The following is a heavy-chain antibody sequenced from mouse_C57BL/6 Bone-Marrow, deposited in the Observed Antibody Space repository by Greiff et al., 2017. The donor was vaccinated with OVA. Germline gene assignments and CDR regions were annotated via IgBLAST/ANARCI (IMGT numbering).Heavy chain of an antibody. CDR2: IDPSDSYT. CDR3: ARSWLLLFDY. CDR1: GYTFTSYW. D-gene: IGHD2-3*01. J-gene: IGHJ2*01. Sequence: VQLQQPGAELVKPGASVKLSCKASGYTFTSYWMQWVKQRPGQGLEWIGEIDPSDSYTNYNQKFKGKATLTVDTSSSTAYMQLSSLTSEDSAVYYCARSWLLLFDYWGQGTTLTVSS. V-gene: IGHV1-50*01.